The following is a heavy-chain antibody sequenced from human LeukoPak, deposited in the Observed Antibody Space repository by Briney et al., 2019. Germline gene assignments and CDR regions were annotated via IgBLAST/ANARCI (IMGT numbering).Heavy chain of an antibody. V-gene: IGHV4-61*01. CDR2: IYYSGST. CDR3: AREENIKYYFDY. J-gene: IGHJ4*02. CDR1: GGSVSSGSYY. Sequence: DPSETLSLTCTVSGGSVSSGSYYWSWIRQPPGKGLEWIGYIYYSGSTYYNPSLKSRVTISVDTSKNQFSLKLSSVTAADTAVYYCAREENIKYYFDYWGQGTLVTVSS. D-gene: IGHD2/OR15-2a*01.